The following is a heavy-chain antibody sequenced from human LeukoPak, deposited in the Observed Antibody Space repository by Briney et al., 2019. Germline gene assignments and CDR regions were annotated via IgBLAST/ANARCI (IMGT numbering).Heavy chain of an antibody. D-gene: IGHD6-13*01. CDR1: GYTLTELS. J-gene: IGHJ3*02. Sequence: AASVKVSCKVSGYTLTELSMHWVRQAPGKGLEWMGGFDPEDGETIYAQKFQGRVTMTEDTSTDTAYMELSSLRSEDTAVYYCAARQYSSSWLRLVGDAFDIWGQGTMVTVSS. CDR2: FDPEDGET. CDR3: AARQYSSSWLRLVGDAFDI. V-gene: IGHV1-24*01.